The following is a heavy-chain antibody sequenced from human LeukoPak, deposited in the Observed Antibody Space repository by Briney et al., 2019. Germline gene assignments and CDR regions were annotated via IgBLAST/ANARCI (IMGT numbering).Heavy chain of an antibody. CDR2: ISSSSSTI. D-gene: IGHD5-12*01. V-gene: IGHV3-48*01. CDR3: AKGGGYDFRPLDY. CDR1: GFTFSSYS. J-gene: IGHJ4*02. Sequence: GGSLRLSCAASGFTFSSYSMNWVRQAPGKGLEWVSYISSSSSTIYYADSVKGRFTISRDNAKNSLYLQMNSLRAEDTAVYYCAKGGGYDFRPLDYWGQGTLVTVSS.